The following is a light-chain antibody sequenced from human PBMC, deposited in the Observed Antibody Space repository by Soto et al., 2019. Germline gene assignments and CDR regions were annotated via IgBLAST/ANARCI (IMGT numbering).Light chain of an antibody. CDR1: SSDVGGYNY. V-gene: IGLV2-14*01. CDR2: EVT. Sequence: QSALTQPASVSGSPGQSITISCTGTSSDVGGYNYVSWYQQHPVKAPKLMIYEVTNRPSGVSNRFSGSKSGNTASLTISGLQAEDEADYYCSSSATSNTLLFGGGTQLTVL. CDR3: SSSATSNTLL. J-gene: IGLJ7*01.